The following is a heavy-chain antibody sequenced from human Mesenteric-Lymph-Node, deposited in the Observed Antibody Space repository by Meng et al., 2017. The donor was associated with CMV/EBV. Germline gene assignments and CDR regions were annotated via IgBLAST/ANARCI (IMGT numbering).Heavy chain of an antibody. V-gene: IGHV4-39*01. Sequence: QLQLQGSGPGLVKPSATLSLTCTVSGGSISSSSYYWGWIRQPPGKGLEWIGSIYYSGSTYYNPSLKSRVTISVDTSKNQFSLKLSSVTAADTAVYYCARPHYYGSGSSPWFDPWGQGTLVTVSS. CDR3: ARPHYYGSGSSPWFDP. J-gene: IGHJ5*02. CDR1: GGSISSSSYY. CDR2: IYYSGST. D-gene: IGHD3-10*01.